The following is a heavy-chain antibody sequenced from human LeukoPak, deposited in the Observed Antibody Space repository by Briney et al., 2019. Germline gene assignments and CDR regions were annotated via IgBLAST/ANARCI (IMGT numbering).Heavy chain of an antibody. Sequence: SETLSLTCAVYGGSFSGYYWSWIRQPPGNGVEWSGEINHSGSTNYNPSLKSRVTISVDTSKNQFSLKLSSVTAADTAVYYCARTLRTPAITMVRGSWFDPWGQGTLVTVSS. D-gene: IGHD3-10*01. CDR3: ARTLRTPAITMVRGSWFDP. J-gene: IGHJ5*02. CDR2: INHSGST. CDR1: GGSFSGYY. V-gene: IGHV4-34*01.